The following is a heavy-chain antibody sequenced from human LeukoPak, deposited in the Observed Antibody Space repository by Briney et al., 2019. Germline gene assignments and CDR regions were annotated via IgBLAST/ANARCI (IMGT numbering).Heavy chain of an antibody. V-gene: IGHV3-21*01. CDR2: ISSSSSYI. J-gene: IGHJ4*02. CDR3: AKDFRYCGGDCSDY. CDR1: GFTFSSYS. D-gene: IGHD2-21*01. Sequence: GGSLRLSCAASGFTFSSYSMNWVRQAPGKGLEWVSSISSSSSYIYYADSVKGRFTISRDNAKNSLYLQMNSLRAEDTAVYYWAKDFRYCGGDCSDYWGQGTLVTVSS.